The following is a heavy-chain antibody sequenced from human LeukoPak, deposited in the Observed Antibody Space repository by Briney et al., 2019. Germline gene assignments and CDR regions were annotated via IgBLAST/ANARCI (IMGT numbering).Heavy chain of an antibody. D-gene: IGHD6-19*01. V-gene: IGHV4-59*01. CDR3: ARGSGWYTDFDY. CDR2: IYYSGST. J-gene: IGHJ4*02. CDR1: GGSINSYY. Sequence: SETLSLTCTVCGGSINSYYWSWIRQPPGKGLEWIGYIYYSGSTNYNPSLKSRVTISVDTSKNQFSLKLSSVTAADTAVYYCARGSGWYTDFDYWGQGTLVTVSS.